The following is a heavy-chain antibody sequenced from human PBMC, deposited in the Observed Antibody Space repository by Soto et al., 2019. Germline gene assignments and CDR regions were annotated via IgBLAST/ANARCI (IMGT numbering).Heavy chain of an antibody. CDR2: ISGSGVST. Sequence: PGGSLRLSCAASGFIFSSYAMNWVRQTLGKGLEWVSGISGSGVSTYYADSVKGRFSISRDNSKNTLYLQMNSLRAEDTAIYYCVKVRGGFYTYYFDYWGQGTLVTVSS. D-gene: IGHD3-10*01. J-gene: IGHJ4*02. V-gene: IGHV3-23*01. CDR1: GFIFSSYA. CDR3: VKVRGGFYTYYFDY.